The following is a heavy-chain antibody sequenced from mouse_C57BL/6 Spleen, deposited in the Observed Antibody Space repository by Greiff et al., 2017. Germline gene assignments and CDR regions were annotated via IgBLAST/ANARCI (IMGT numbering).Heavy chain of an antibody. Sequence: VQLQQSGAELVRPGASVTLSCKASGYTFTDYEMHWVKQTPVHGLEWIGAIDPETGGTAYNQKFKGKAILTADKSSSTAYMELRSLTSEDSAVYYCTRSYGYYVRFAYWGQGTLVTVSA. D-gene: IGHD2-3*01. J-gene: IGHJ3*01. CDR1: GYTFTDYE. CDR2: IDPETGGT. CDR3: TRSYGYYVRFAY. V-gene: IGHV1-15*01.